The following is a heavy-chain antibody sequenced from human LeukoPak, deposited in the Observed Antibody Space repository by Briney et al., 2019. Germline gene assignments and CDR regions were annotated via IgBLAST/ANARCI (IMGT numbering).Heavy chain of an antibody. J-gene: IGHJ4*02. D-gene: IGHD6-13*01. Sequence: PGGSLRLSCAASGFTFSSYWMSWVRQAPGKGLEWVANIKQDGSEKYYVDSVKGRFTISRDNAKNSLYLQMNSLRAEDTAVYYCAREYSSRVPTFDYWGQGTLVTVSS. V-gene: IGHV3-7*01. CDR2: IKQDGSEK. CDR3: AREYSSRVPTFDY. CDR1: GFTFSSYW.